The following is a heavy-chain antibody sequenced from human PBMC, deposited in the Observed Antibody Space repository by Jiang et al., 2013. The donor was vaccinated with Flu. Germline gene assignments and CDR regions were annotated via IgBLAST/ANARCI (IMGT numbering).Heavy chain of an antibody. D-gene: IGHD6-13*01. CDR3: ARDKGLAAAGTRWFDP. CDR1: GDSVSSNSAA. V-gene: IGHV6-1*01. J-gene: IGHJ5*02. Sequence: QTLSLTCAISGDSVSSNSAAWNWIRQSPSRGLEWLGRTYYRSRWYNDYAVSVKSRITINPDTSKNQFSLQLNSVTPEDTAVYYCARDKGLAAAGTRWFDPWGQGTLVTVSS. CDR2: TYYRSRWYN.